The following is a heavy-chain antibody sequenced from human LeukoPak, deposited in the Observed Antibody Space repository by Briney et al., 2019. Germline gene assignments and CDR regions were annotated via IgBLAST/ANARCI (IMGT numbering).Heavy chain of an antibody. Sequence: ASVKVSCKASGYSFTAYYMHWVRQAPGQGLEWMGWINPNTGGTNYAQKLQGRVTMTRDTSISTAYMELNSLGSDGTAVYYCARADCVGSSCYGMDVWGQGSTVTVSS. J-gene: IGHJ6*02. CDR2: INPNTGGT. CDR3: ARADCVGSSCYGMDV. V-gene: IGHV1-2*02. CDR1: GYSFTAYY. D-gene: IGHD6-13*01.